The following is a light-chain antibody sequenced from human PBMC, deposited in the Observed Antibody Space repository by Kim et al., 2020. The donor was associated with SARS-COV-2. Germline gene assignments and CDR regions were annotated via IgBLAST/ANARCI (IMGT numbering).Light chain of an antibody. V-gene: IGKV3-20*01. CDR1: QSVISSY. J-gene: IGKJ5*01. CDR3: LQYGSLSIT. CDR2: GAS. Sequence: PPAESAILSCMASQSVISSYLAWYQQKPGQAPRLLIYGASSRPTGIPDRFSGSGSGTDFTITISRLEPEDFAVYYCLQYGSLSITFGQGTRLEIK.